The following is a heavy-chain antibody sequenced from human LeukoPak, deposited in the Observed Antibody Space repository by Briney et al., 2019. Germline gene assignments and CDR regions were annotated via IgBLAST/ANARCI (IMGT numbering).Heavy chain of an antibody. CDR3: ARVPGKTKVFDY. CDR1: GGSFSGYY. V-gene: IGHV4-34*01. D-gene: IGHD6-13*01. Sequence: SETLSLTCAVYGGSFSGYYWSWIRQPPGKGLEWIGEINHSGSTNYNPSLKSRVTISVDTSKNQFSLKLSSVTAADTAVYYCARVPGKTKVFDYWGQGTLVTVSS. J-gene: IGHJ4*02. CDR2: INHSGST.